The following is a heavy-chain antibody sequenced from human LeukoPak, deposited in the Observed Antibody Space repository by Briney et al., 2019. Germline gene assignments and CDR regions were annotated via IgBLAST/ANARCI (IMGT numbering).Heavy chain of an antibody. CDR3: ARGGSSGWYWFDP. CDR2: IYYSGNT. V-gene: IGHV4-59*01. D-gene: IGHD6-19*01. CDR1: GGSISSYY. J-gene: IGHJ5*02. Sequence: SETLSLTCTVSGGSISSYYWSWIRQPPGKGLEWIGYIYYSGNTKYNPSLKSRVTISVDMSKNQFSLKLSSVTAADTAVYYCARGGSSGWYWFDPWGQGTLVTVSS.